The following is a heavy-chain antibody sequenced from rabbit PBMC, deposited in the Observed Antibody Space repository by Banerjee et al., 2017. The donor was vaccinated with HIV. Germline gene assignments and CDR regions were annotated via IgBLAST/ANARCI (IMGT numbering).Heavy chain of an antibody. V-gene: IGHV1S45*01. J-gene: IGHJ2*01. CDR1: GFSFSSSYW. CDR3: ARAGSTYATGAFDP. CDR2: IDAGSTCT. D-gene: IGHD8-1*01. Sequence: EESGGDLVKPEGSLTLTCTASGFSFSSSYWICRVRQAPGKGLEWIACIDAGSTCTYYANWAKGRFTISKTSSTTVTLQMTSLTAADTATYFCARAGSTYATGAFDPRGPGTLVTVS.